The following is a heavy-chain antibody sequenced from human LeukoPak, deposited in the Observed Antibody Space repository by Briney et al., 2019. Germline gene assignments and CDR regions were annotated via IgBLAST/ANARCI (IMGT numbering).Heavy chain of an antibody. CDR3: AKVGGGGITIFGEDY. Sequence: GGSLRLSCAASGFTFSSYGMNWVRQAPGKGLEWVAFIRYGGSSKYYADSVKGRFTISRDNSKNTLYLQMNSLRAEDTAVYYCAKVGGGGITIFGEDYWGQGTLVTVSS. V-gene: IGHV3-30*02. CDR1: GFTFSSYG. CDR2: IRYGGSSK. J-gene: IGHJ4*02. D-gene: IGHD3-3*01.